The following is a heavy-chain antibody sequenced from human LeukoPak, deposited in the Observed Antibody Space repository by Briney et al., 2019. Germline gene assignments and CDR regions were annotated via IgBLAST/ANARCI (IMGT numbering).Heavy chain of an antibody. J-gene: IGHJ4*02. V-gene: IGHV3-23*01. CDR2: ISGSGGSA. CDR1: GFTFSSYA. CDR3: AKDHPFDYYYDSSGYLLY. D-gene: IGHD3-22*01. Sequence: GGSLRPSCAASGFTFSSYAMTWVRQAPGKGLEWVSAISGSGGSAYYADSVKGRFTISRDSSKNTLYLQMNSLRAEDTAVYYCAKDHPFDYYYDSSGYLLYWGQGTLVTVSS.